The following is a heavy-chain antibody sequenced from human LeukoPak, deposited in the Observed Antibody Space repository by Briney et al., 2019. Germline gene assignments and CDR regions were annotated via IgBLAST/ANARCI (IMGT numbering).Heavy chain of an antibody. J-gene: IGHJ4*02. CDR1: GFTFSSYD. CDR2: IGTAGDT. CDR3: ARGSIVGATSLPDY. D-gene: IGHD1-26*01. Sequence: GGSLRLSCAASGFTFSSYDMHWVRQATGKGPEWVSAIGTAGDTYYPGSVKGRFTISRENAKNSLYLQMNSLRAGDTAVYYCARGSIVGATSLPDYWGQGTLVTVSS. V-gene: IGHV3-13*01.